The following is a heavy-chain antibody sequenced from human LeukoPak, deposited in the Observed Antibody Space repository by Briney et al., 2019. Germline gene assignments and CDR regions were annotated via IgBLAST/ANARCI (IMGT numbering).Heavy chain of an antibody. J-gene: IGHJ3*02. Sequence: SQTLSLTCAISGDSVSSNSAVWNWIRQSPSRGLERLGRTYYRSKWYNDYAVSVKSRITIKPDTSQSQFSLQLNSVTPDDSAVYYCARLAAAFGAFDIWGQGTMVTVSS. CDR1: GDSVSSNSAV. V-gene: IGHV6-1*01. CDR3: ARLAAAFGAFDI. D-gene: IGHD6-13*01. CDR2: TYYRSKWYN.